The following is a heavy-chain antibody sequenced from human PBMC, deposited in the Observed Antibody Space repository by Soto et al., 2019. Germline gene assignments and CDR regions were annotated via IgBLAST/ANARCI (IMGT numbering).Heavy chain of an antibody. CDR3: AKELPRRMDV. J-gene: IGHJ6*02. Sequence: AESVPGNAAAYVVIVYDMHFVRQAPGAGLESMGWVHPNSGGTNYAQRFEGRVTMTRDTSINTAYMELSRLTSDPTAVYYCAKELPRRMDVGGQGTTVTVS. CDR2: VHPNSGGT. V-gene: IGHV1-2*02. D-gene: IGHD1-26*01. CDR1: AYVVIVYD.